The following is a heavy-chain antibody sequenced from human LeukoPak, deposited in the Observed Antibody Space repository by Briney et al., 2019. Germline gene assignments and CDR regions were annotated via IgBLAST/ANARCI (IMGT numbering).Heavy chain of an antibody. CDR3: AKGTTRIPEEGDAFDI. J-gene: IGHJ3*02. CDR1: GFTFSSYA. D-gene: IGHD3-22*01. Sequence: AGSPRLSCAASGFTFSSYAMSWVRQAPGKGLEWVSAISGSGGSTSYADSVKGRFTISRDNSKNTLYLEMNSLSAEDTGVYYCAKGTTRIPEEGDAFDIWGQGTMVTVSS. V-gene: IGHV3-23*01. CDR2: ISGSGGST.